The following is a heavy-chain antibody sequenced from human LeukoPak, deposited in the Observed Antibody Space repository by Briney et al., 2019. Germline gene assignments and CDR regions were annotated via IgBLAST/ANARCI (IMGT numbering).Heavy chain of an antibody. CDR3: ARAPGRMAIDY. CDR1: GGSISSYY. D-gene: IGHD5-24*01. Sequence: PSETLSLTCTVSGGSISSYYWSWIRQPPGKGLEWIGYINYSGSTNYNPSLKSRVTISVDTSKNQFSLNMRSVTAADTAVYYCARAPGRMAIDYWGQGTLVTVSS. CDR2: INYSGST. V-gene: IGHV4-59*12. J-gene: IGHJ4*02.